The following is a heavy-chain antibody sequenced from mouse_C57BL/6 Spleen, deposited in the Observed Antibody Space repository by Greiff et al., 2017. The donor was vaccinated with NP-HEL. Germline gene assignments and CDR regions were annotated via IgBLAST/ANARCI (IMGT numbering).Heavy chain of an antibody. CDR2: ISSGSSTI. D-gene: IGHD1-1*01. V-gene: IGHV5-17*01. CDR1: GFTFSDYG. J-gene: IGHJ2*01. CDR3: ARDHYGSSSFDY. Sequence: EVKLVESGGGLVKPGGSLKLSYAASGFTFSDYGMHWVRQAPEKGLEWVAYISSGSSTIYYADTVKGRFTISRDNAKNTLFLQMTSLRSEDTAMYYCARDHYGSSSFDYWGQGTTLTVSS.